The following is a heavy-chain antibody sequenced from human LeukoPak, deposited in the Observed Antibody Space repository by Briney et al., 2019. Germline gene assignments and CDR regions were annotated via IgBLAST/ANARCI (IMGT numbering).Heavy chain of an antibody. CDR1: GYSFTNFG. CDR3: ARDRGIRFLGKGGNDY. D-gene: IGHD3-3*01. Sequence: ASVKVSCKTSGYSFTNFGITWVRQAPGKGLEWMGWITGDSETTEYAQRFQGRISMTADTSTSTAYMELRSLRSDDTAVYYCARDRGIRFLGKGGNDYWGQGTLVTVSS. J-gene: IGHJ4*02. CDR2: ITGDSETT. V-gene: IGHV1-18*01.